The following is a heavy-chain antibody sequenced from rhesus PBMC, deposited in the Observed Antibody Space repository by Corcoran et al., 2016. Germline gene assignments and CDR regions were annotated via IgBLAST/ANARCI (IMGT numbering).Heavy chain of an antibody. CDR1: GGSISSYW. J-gene: IGHJ4*01. CDR2: ISGKRGST. Sequence: QVQLQESGTGLVKPSETLSLTCAVSGGSISSYWWTWIRQSPGQGLEWIGEISGKRGSTNYNPSRKRRDTISKDASKNQVSLKLNAVTAADTAVYDCDAEFVFWGQGVLVTVSS. D-gene: IGHD6-19*01. V-gene: IGHV4-80*01. CDR3: DAEFVF.